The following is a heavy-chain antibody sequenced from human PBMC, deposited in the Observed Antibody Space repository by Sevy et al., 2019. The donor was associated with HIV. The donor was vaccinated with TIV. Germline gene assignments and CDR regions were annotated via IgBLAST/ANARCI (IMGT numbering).Heavy chain of an antibody. Sequence: ASVKVSCKASGDTFSTYGLSWVRQAPGQGLEWMGGIIPIFGTPNYAQKFQGRVTITADESASTTYMELSSLRSEDTALYFCAREGGVATTGDHDAFDIWGHGTLVTVSS. CDR3: AREGGVATTGDHDAFDI. J-gene: IGHJ3*02. V-gene: IGHV1-69*13. D-gene: IGHD7-27*01. CDR2: IIPIFGTP. CDR1: GDTFSTYG.